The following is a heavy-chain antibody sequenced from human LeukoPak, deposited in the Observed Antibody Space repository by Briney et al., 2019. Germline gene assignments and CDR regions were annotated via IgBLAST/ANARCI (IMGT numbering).Heavy chain of an antibody. D-gene: IGHD3-3*01. J-gene: IGHJ5*02. CDR2: INPNSGGT. Sequence: GASVKVSCKASGYTFTGYYMHWVRQAPGQGLEWMGWINPNSGGTNYAQKFQGRVTMTRNTSISTAYMELSSLRSEDTAVYYCARGSRITIFGVASGWFDPWGQGTLVTVSS. CDR3: ARGSRITIFGVASGWFDP. CDR1: GYTFTGYY. V-gene: IGHV1-2*02.